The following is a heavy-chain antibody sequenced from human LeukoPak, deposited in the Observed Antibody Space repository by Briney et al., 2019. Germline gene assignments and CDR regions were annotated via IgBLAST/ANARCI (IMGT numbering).Heavy chain of an antibody. CDR1: GFTFSSYA. V-gene: IGHV3-23*01. Sequence: GGSLTLSCAASGFTFSSYAMSWVRQAPGKGMEWVSYFSRIGGGTFYAGSVKGRFTISRDNSKNTLYLQMNSLRADDTAVYYCAKAVGHIDYWGQGTLVTVSS. J-gene: IGHJ4*02. CDR2: FSRIGGGT. CDR3: AKAVGHIDY.